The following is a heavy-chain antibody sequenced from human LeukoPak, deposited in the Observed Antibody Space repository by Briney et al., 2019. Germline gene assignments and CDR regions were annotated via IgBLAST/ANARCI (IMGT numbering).Heavy chain of an antibody. CDR3: ARAYYYTMDV. V-gene: IGHV1-2*02. J-gene: IGHJ6*02. Sequence: ASVKVSCKASGYTFSGYYMHWVRQAPGQGPEWMAWINPNSGGTNYAQKFQGRVTMTRDTSISTAYMELSRLRSDDTAVYYCARAYYYTMDVWGQGTTVTVSS. CDR2: INPNSGGT. CDR1: GYTFSGYY.